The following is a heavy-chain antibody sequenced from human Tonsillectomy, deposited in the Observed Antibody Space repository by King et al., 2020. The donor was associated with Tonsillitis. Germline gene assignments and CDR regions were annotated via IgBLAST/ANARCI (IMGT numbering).Heavy chain of an antibody. CDR3: ARDKPPNYGDYADWYFDL. J-gene: IGHJ2*01. CDR2: IWYDGSKK. V-gene: IGHV3-33*01. CDR1: GFTFSSYG. Sequence: VQLVESGGGVVQPGRSLRLSCAASGFTFSSYGMHWVCQAPGKGLQWVAVIWYDGSKKYYADSVKGRFTISRDNSKNTLYLQMNSLRAEDTAVYYCARDKPPNYGDYADWYFDLWGRGTLVTVSS. D-gene: IGHD4-17*01.